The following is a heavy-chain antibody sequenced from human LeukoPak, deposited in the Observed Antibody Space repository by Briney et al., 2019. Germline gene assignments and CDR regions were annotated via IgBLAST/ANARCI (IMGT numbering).Heavy chain of an antibody. CDR3: ARSASVTMVRGVTLYGMDV. CDR2: INPSGGST. D-gene: IGHD3-10*01. J-gene: IGHJ6*02. V-gene: IGHV1-46*01. CDR1: GYTFTSYY. Sequence: EASVKVSCKASGYTFTSYYMHWVRQAPGQGLEWMGIINPSGGSTSYAQKLQGRVTMTTDTSTSTAYMELRSLRSDDTAVYYCARSASVTMVRGVTLYGMDVWGQGTTVTVSS.